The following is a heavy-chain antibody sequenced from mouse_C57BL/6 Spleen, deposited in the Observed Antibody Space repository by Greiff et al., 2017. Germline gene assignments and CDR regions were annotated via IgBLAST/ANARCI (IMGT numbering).Heavy chain of an antibody. CDR2: IDPSDSNT. CDR3: ARAYYYYGSSPFYFDY. Sequence: QVQLQQPGAELVKPGASVKLSCKASGYTFTSYWMQWVKQRPGQGLEWIGEIDPSDSNTNYNQKFKGKATLTVDTSSSTAYMQLSSLTSEDSAVYYCARAYYYYGSSPFYFDYWGQGTTLTVSS. D-gene: IGHD1-1*01. J-gene: IGHJ2*01. V-gene: IGHV1-50*01. CDR1: GYTFTSYW.